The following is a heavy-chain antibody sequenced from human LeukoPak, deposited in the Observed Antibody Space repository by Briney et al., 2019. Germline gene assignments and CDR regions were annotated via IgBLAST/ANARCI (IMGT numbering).Heavy chain of an antibody. V-gene: IGHV3-7*01. Sequence: PGGSLRLSCAASGFTFSSNWMSWVRQAPGKGLEWVANIKRDGSEKYYVDSVKGRFTISRDNAKNSLYLQMNSLRAEDTAVYYCARGVIRRVTPFDYWGQGTLVTVSS. CDR2: IKRDGSEK. J-gene: IGHJ4*02. D-gene: IGHD2-15*01. CDR1: GFTFSSNW. CDR3: ARGVIRRVTPFDY.